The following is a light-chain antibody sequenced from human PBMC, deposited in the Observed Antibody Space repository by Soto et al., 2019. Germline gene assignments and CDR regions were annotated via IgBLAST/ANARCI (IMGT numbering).Light chain of an antibody. Sequence: EIVMTQSAATLSVSPGERATLSGRASQSVSSNLAWYQQKPGQAPRLLIYDVSNRAAGIPARFSGSGSGTDCTLTISSLEPEDFSVYYCQQRSNWPRTFGQGTKVDIK. CDR1: QSVSSN. V-gene: IGKV3-11*01. J-gene: IGKJ1*01. CDR3: QQRSNWPRT. CDR2: DVS.